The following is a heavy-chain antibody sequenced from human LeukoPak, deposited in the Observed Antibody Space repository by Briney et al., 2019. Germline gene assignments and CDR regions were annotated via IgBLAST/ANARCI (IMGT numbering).Heavy chain of an antibody. CDR1: GGSISSYY. D-gene: IGHD3-10*01. Sequence: PSETLSLTCTVSGGSISSYYWSWIRQPPGKGLEWIGYIYYSGSTNYNPSLTSRVTISVDTSKNQFSLKLSSVTAADTAVYYCARVGYYGSGSYPNWFDPWGQGTLVTVSS. CDR3: ARVGYYGSGSYPNWFDP. J-gene: IGHJ5*02. V-gene: IGHV4-59*01. CDR2: IYYSGST.